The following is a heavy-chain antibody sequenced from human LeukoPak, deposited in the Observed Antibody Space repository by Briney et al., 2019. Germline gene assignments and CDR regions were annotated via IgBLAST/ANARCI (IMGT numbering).Heavy chain of an antibody. CDR3: AKDQVGPRPLYYFDY. CDR1: GFTFCSYG. D-gene: IGHD3-16*01. Sequence: PGGSLRLSCAASGFTFCSYGMHWVRQAPGKGLEWVAFIRYDGSNKYYADSVKGRFTISRDNSKNTLYLQMNSLRAEDTAVYYCAKDQVGPRPLYYFDYWGQGTLVTVSS. CDR2: IRYDGSNK. J-gene: IGHJ4*02. V-gene: IGHV3-30*02.